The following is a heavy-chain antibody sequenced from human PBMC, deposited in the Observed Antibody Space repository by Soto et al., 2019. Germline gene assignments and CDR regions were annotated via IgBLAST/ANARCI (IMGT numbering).Heavy chain of an antibody. V-gene: IGHV3-23*01. D-gene: IGHD4-4*01. CDR1: GFTFSTYP. J-gene: IGHJ6*02. Sequence: GGSLRLSCAASGFTFSTYPMSWVRQAPGKGLEWVSGISGSGISTYYTDSVKGRFTISRDNSKNTVFLQMNSLRDEDTAVYYCVKPPVITASYYYYAMDVWGQGTTVTVSS. CDR2: ISGSGIST. CDR3: VKPPVITASYYYYAMDV.